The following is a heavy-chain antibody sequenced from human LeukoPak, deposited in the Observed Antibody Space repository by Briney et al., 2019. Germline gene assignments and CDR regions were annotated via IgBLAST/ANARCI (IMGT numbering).Heavy chain of an antibody. J-gene: IGHJ5*02. CDR3: TRHEANVAP. CDR1: GFTFSGSA. D-gene: IGHD1-1*01. Sequence: PGGPLRLSCAASGFTFSGSAMHWVRQASGKGLEWVGRIRSKANSYATAYAASVKGRFTISRDDSKNTAYLQMNSLKTEDTAVYYCTRHEANVAPWGQGTLVTVSS. CDR2: IRSKANSYAT. V-gene: IGHV3-73*01.